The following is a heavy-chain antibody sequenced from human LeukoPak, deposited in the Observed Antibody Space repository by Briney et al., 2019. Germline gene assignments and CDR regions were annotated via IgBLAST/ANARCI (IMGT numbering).Heavy chain of an antibody. D-gene: IGHD1-14*01. V-gene: IGHV3-66*02. Sequence: GGSLRLSCAASGFTVSSNYMSWVRQAPGKGLEWVSLINSGGTTYYADSVRGRFTISRDNSKNTLYLQMNSLRTEDTALYYCARDRIAGHDTFDTWGQGTVVTVSS. CDR3: ARDRIAGHDTFDT. J-gene: IGHJ3*02. CDR1: GFTVSSNY. CDR2: INSGGTT.